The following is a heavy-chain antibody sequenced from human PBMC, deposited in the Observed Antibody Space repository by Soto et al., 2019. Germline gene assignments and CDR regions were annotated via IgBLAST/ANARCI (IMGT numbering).Heavy chain of an antibody. V-gene: IGHV3-23*01. CDR2: ISGSGGTT. Sequence: GGSLRLSCAASGFTFSHYAMTWVRQDPGKGLEWVSGISGSGGTTYYPDSVKGRLTISRDNSKNTLYLQMNNLRGEDTAMYYCAKDAHYGSGRLNWFDPWGQGTLVTVAS. D-gene: IGHD3-10*01. CDR3: AKDAHYGSGRLNWFDP. CDR1: GFTFSHYA. J-gene: IGHJ5*02.